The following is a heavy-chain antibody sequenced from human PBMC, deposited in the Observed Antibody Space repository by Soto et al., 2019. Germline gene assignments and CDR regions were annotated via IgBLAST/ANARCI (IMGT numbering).Heavy chain of an antibody. V-gene: IGHV1-69*13. CDR3: ARLSRLDYDFWSGHNWFDP. CDR1: GGTFSSYA. J-gene: IGHJ5*02. Sequence: ASVKVSCKASGGTFSSYAISWVRQAPGQGLEWMGGIIPIFGTANYAQKFQGRVTITADESTSTAYMELSSLRSEDTAVYYCARLSRLDYDFWSGHNWFDPWGQGTLVTISS. D-gene: IGHD3-3*01. CDR2: IIPIFGTA.